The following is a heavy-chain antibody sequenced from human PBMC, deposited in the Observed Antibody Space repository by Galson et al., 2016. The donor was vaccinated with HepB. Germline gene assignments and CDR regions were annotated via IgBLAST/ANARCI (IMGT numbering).Heavy chain of an antibody. CDR3: ARELVDGYNSFSLDY. J-gene: IGHJ4*02. Sequence: TLSLTCTVSGGSISSGGHYWSWIRQHPGKGLEWIGYTYYSGSPYYSPSLMSRVTISVDTSKNQFSLKLTYVSAADTAVYYCARELVDGYNSFSLDYWGQGILLTVSS. CDR2: TYYSGSP. D-gene: IGHD5-24*01. CDR1: GGSISSGGHY. V-gene: IGHV4-31*03.